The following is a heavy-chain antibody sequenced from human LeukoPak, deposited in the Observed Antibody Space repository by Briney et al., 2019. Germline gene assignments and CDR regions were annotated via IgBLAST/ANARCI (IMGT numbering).Heavy chain of an antibody. CDR1: GFTFSSYA. D-gene: IGHD6-19*01. Sequence: GGSLRLSCAASGFTFSSYAMSWVRQAPGKGLEWVSAISGSGGSTYYADSVKGRFTISRDNSKNTLYLQMNSLRAEDTAVYYCAKDRSYSSGWFPFDYWGQGTLVTVSS. J-gene: IGHJ4*02. V-gene: IGHV3-23*01. CDR3: AKDRSYSSGWFPFDY. CDR2: ISGSGGST.